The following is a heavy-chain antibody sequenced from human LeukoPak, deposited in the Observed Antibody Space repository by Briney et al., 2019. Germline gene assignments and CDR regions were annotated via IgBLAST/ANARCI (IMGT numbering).Heavy chain of an antibody. CDR3: ARDRSTAMVGGYYYYMDV. D-gene: IGHD5-18*01. V-gene: IGHV4-61*02. CDR1: GGSISSSSYY. Sequence: PSETLSLTCTVSGGSISSSSYYWSWIRQPAGKGLEWLGRIYTSGSTNYNPSLKSRVTISVDTSKNQFSLKLSSVTAADTAVYYCARDRSTAMVGGYYYYMDVWGKGTTVTVSS. J-gene: IGHJ6*03. CDR2: IYTSGST.